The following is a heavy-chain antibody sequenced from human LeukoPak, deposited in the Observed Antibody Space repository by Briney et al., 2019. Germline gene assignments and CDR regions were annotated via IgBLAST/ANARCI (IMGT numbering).Heavy chain of an antibody. D-gene: IGHD1-20*01. CDR1: EFTFSDYW. Sequence: GGSLRLSCAASEFTFSDYWMSWVRQAPGKGPEWVANIKKDGSEEHYVDSVKGRFTVSRDNAKNSLFLQMNSLRVEDTAGYYCATYDNWVAGDVWGQGTTVSVSS. J-gene: IGHJ6*02. CDR3: ATYDNWVAGDV. CDR2: IKKDGSEE. V-gene: IGHV3-7*01.